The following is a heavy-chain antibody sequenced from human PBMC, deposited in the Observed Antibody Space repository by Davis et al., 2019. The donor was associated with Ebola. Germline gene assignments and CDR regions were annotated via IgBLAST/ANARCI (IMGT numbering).Heavy chain of an antibody. Sequence: PGGSLRLSCEVSGLTFRKYWMTWIRQPPGKGLEYIGYIYYSGTTYYNPSLKSRVTISVDTSRNQFSLRLSSVTAADTAVYYCARVSPDYGVDYFDYWGQGTLVTVSS. CDR2: IYYSGTT. V-gene: IGHV4-59*12. D-gene: IGHD4-17*01. CDR1: GLTFRKYW. J-gene: IGHJ4*02. CDR3: ARVSPDYGVDYFDY.